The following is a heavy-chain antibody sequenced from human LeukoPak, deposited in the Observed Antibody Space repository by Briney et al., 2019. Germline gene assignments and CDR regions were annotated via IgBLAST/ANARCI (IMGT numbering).Heavy chain of an antibody. Sequence: GGSLRLSCAASGFTFCSYAMSWVRQAPGKGLEWVSAISGSGGSTYYADSVKGRFTISRDNSKNTLYLRMNSLRAEDTAVYYCAKDPGYSYGNYWGQGTLVTVSS. D-gene: IGHD5-18*01. CDR3: AKDPGYSYGNY. CDR2: ISGSGGST. J-gene: IGHJ4*02. V-gene: IGHV3-23*01. CDR1: GFTFCSYA.